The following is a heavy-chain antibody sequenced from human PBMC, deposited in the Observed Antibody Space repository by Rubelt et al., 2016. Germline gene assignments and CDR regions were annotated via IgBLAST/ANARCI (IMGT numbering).Heavy chain of an antibody. V-gene: IGHV4-34*01. CDR1: GESFSGNY. J-gene: IGHJ5*02. D-gene: IGHD3-10*01. CDR3: ARHMVRGVIMSWFDP. Sequence: QVQLQQWGAGLLKPSETLSLTCAVYGESFSGNYWTWIRQPPGKGLEWIGSTYHSGTTFYNPALKGRVTISVDTSKNQFSRKLGSVTAADTAVYYCARHMVRGVIMSWFDPWGQGTLVTVSS. CDR2: TYHSGTT.